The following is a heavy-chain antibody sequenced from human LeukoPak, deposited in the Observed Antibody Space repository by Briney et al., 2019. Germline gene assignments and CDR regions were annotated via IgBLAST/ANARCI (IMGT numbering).Heavy chain of an antibody. CDR2: INHSGTT. V-gene: IGHV4-34*01. CDR1: GGSFSGYY. J-gene: IGHJ5*02. D-gene: IGHD6-13*01. CDR3: AGGSSWYVWFDP. Sequence: KPSETLSLTCAVYGGSFSGYYWSWIRQPPGKGLEWVGEINHSGTTNYNPSLKSRVTISVDTSSNQFSLNLSSVTAADTAVYYCAGGSSWYVWFDPWGQGTLVTVSS.